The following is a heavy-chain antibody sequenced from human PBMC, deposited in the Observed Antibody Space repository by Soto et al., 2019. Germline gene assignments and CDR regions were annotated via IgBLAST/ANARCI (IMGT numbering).Heavy chain of an antibody. V-gene: IGHV4-31*01. J-gene: IGHJ4*01. CDR2: ISDGGRT. CDR1: GGSISSGGYY. Sequence: QVQLQESGPGLVQPSQTLSLTCTVSGGSISSGGYYWSWIRQHPGTGLEWVGHISDGGRTDYNTXLXSXXTKPVDAAGNQLSLRVNSATAADTAVYYCAGGVLHWGQGTLVAVSS. D-gene: IGHD3-16*01. CDR3: AGGVLH.